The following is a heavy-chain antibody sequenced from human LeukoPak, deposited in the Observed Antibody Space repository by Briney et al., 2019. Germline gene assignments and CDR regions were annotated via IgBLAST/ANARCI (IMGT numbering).Heavy chain of an antibody. J-gene: IGHJ4*02. CDR3: ARDGITMRILEY. V-gene: IGHV3-21*01. CDR2: ITSSSIYK. D-gene: IGHD3-10*01. CDR1: GFTFSRYN. Sequence: GSLRLSCATSGFTFSRYNMNWVRQAPGKELEWVSSITSSSIYKYYADSMKGRFTISRDNAKNSLYLQMDSLRAEDTAVYYCARDGITMRILEYWGQGTLVTVSS.